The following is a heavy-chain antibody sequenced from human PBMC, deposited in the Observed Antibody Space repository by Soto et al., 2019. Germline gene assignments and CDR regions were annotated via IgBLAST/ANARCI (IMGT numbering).Heavy chain of an antibody. CDR2: IYRTGST. J-gene: IGHJ4*02. CDR1: GGSFNSDGYY. Sequence: SETLSLTCSVSGGSFNSDGYYWNWVRQPPGQGLEWIGEIYRTGSTNYNPSLKSRVTISLDKSENQFSLKVTSLTAADTAVYYCASRDPGTSVDYWGQGTLVTVSS. CDR3: ASRDPGTSVDY. D-gene: IGHD1-7*01. V-gene: IGHV4-61*08.